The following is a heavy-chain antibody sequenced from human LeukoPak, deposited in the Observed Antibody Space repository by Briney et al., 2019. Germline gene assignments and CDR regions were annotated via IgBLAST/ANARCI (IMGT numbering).Heavy chain of an antibody. D-gene: IGHD3-9*01. V-gene: IGHV4-34*01. CDR1: GDPFSGYY. Sequence: PWDTLSLPYAVYGDPFSGYYWRWTRQPPGKALEWIGEINHSGSTNYNPSLKSRVTISVDTSKNQFSLKLSSVTAADTAVYYCAPPVILSGWGQGTLVTVSS. CDR3: APPVILSG. J-gene: IGHJ4*02. CDR2: INHSGST.